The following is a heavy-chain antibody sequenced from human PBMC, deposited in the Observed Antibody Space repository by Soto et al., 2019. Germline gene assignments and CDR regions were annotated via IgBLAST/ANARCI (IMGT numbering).Heavy chain of an antibody. CDR2: IHFSGRT. J-gene: IGHJ6*02. D-gene: IGHD5-18*01. CDR3: ARDKQGFSYGYGSQYFYYHGLDV. CDR1: GDSINSGDYY. Sequence: SETLSLTCIVSGDSINSGDYYWSWIRQPPGKGLEWIGNIHFSGRTYYSPSLKSRVTMSTDTSKNQFSLRLTYVTSADTDVYYCARDKQGFSYGYGSQYFYYHGLDVWGQGTTVTVSS. V-gene: IGHV4-30-4*01.